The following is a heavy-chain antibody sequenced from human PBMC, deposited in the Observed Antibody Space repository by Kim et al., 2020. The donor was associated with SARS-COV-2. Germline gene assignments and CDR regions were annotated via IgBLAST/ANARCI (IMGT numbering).Heavy chain of an antibody. J-gene: IGHJ6*02. V-gene: IGHV1-69*13. CDR2: IIPIFGTA. D-gene: IGHD3-22*01. CDR3: ARGNYYDSSGYWNRFGDYYGMDV. Sequence: SVKVSCKASGCTFSSYAISWVRQAPGQGLEWMGGIIPIFGTANYAQKFQGRVTITADESTSTAYMELSSLRSEDTAVYYCARGNYYDSSGYWNRFGDYYGMDVWGQGTTVTVSS. CDR1: GCTFSSYA.